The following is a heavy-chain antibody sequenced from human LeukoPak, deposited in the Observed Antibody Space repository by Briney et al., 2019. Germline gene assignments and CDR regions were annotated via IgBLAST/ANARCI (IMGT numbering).Heavy chain of an antibody. V-gene: IGHV4-39*01. CDR2: IHYSGST. CDR3: ASRQEDFWSGYRDY. D-gene: IGHD3-3*01. J-gene: IGHJ4*02. CDR1: GGSISSSSYY. Sequence: SETLSLTCTVSGGSISSSSYYWGWIRQPPGKGLEWIGSIHYSGSTYYNPSLKSRVTISVDTSKNQFSLKLSSVTAADTAVYYCASRQEDFWSGYRDYWGQGTLVTVSS.